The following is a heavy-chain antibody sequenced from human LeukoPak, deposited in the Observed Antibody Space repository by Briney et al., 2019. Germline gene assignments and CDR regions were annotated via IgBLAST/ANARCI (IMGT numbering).Heavy chain of an antibody. Sequence: ASVKVSCKVSGYTLTELSMHWVRQAPGKGLEWMGGFDPEDGETIYAQKFQGRVTMTEDTSTDTAYMELSSLRSEDTAVYYCATGSLKIAAAGTGAARKGNDAFDIWGQGTMVTVSS. J-gene: IGHJ3*02. D-gene: IGHD6-13*01. V-gene: IGHV1-24*01. CDR3: ATGSLKIAAAGTGAARKGNDAFDI. CDR2: FDPEDGET. CDR1: GYTLTELS.